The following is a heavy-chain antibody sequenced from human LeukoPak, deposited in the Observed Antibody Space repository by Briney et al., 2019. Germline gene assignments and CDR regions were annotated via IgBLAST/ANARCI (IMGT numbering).Heavy chain of an antibody. D-gene: IGHD4-17*01. V-gene: IGHV3-15*01. Sequence: PGGSLRLSCAASGFTFSNAWMSWVRQAPGKGLEWVGRIKSKTDGGTTDYAAPVKGRFTISRDDSKNTLYLQMNSLKTEDTAVYYCTTGTDDYGDVGYFDYWGQGTLVTVSS. CDR3: TTGTDDYGDVGYFDY. CDR1: GFTFSNAW. J-gene: IGHJ4*02. CDR2: IKSKTDGGTT.